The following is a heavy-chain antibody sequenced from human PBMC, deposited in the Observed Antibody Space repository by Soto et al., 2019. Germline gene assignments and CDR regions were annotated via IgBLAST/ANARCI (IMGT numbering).Heavy chain of an antibody. CDR3: ARDSYSSLCDS. J-gene: IGHJ5*01. Sequence: EVQLVESGGGLVKPGGSLRLSCVASGFTLSSFSMSWIRQTPGKGLEWVSSITTGNDYISYADSVKGRFTISRDNAKNSLFLKMNNLKADDTALYFCARDSYSSLCDSWGQATLVTVSS. CDR2: ITTGNDYI. D-gene: IGHD6-19*01. CDR1: GFTLSSFS. V-gene: IGHV3-21*02.